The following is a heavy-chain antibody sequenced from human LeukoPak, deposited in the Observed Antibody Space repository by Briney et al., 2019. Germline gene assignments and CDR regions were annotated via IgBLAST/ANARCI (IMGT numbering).Heavy chain of an antibody. V-gene: IGHV4-39*01. CDR3: ARSLDSSSWTLVDAFDI. CDR2: IYYSGST. CDR1: GGSISSSSYY. D-gene: IGHD6-13*01. Sequence: PSETLSLTCTVSGGSISSSSYYWGWIRQPPGKGLEWIGSIYYSGSTYYNPSLKSRVTISVDTSKNQFSLKLSSVTAADTAVYYCARSLDSSSWTLVDAFDIWGQGTMVTVSS. J-gene: IGHJ3*02.